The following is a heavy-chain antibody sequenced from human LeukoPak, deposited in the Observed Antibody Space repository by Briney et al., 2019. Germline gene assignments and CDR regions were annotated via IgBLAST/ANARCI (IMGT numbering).Heavy chain of an antibody. J-gene: IGHJ6*04. Sequence: GGSLRLSCAASGFTVSNNYMSWVRQAPGKGLEWVAIIYSDGNTYYADSVKGRFTISRDNSKNTLYLQMNSLRAEDTAVYYCAELGITMIGGVWGKGTTVTISS. D-gene: IGHD3-10*02. CDR1: GFTVSNNY. V-gene: IGHV3-66*01. CDR2: IYSDGNT. CDR3: AELGITMIGGV.